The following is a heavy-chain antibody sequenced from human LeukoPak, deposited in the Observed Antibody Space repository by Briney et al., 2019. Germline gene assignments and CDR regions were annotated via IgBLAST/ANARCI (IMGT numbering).Heavy chain of an antibody. D-gene: IGHD3-10*01. V-gene: IGHV3-9*01. Sequence: GGSLRLSCAASGFTFDDYAMHWVRQAPGKGLEWVSGISWNSGSIGYADSVKGRFTISRDNAKNSLYLQMNSLRAEDTALYYCAKGLQYYYGSGSYYNNDAFDIWGQGTMVTVSS. CDR3: AKGLQYYYGSGSYYNNDAFDI. J-gene: IGHJ3*02. CDR2: ISWNSGSI. CDR1: GFTFDDYA.